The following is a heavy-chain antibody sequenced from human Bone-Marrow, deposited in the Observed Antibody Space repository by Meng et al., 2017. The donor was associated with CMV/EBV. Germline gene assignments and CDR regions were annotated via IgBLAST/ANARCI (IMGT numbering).Heavy chain of an antibody. J-gene: IGHJ4*02. D-gene: IGHD6-19*01. CDR3: ARRSRNGSGWYVDY. CDR2: ISDSGST. CDR1: GEFFSGHF. V-gene: IGHV4-34*01. Sequence: AVYGEFFSGHFWTWIRQAPEKGLEWIAEISDSGSTNYNQSLKSRVTMSVDTSKSQFSLKVTSVTAADTAVYYCARRSRNGSGWYVDYWGQGTLVTVSS.